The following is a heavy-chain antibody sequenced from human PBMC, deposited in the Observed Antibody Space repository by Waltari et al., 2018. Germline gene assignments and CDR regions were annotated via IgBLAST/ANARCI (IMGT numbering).Heavy chain of an antibody. CDR1: GYTFTGYY. CDR2: INPNSGGK. J-gene: IGHJ5*02. CDR3: AICSGGSCVYNWFDP. Sequence: QVQLVQSGAEVKKPGASVKVSCKASGYTFTGYYMHWVRQAPGQGLEWMGWINPNSGGKNYAQKFKGRVTMTRDTSNSTAYMELSRLRSDDTAVYYCAICSGGSCVYNWFDPWGQGTLVTVSS. V-gene: IGHV1-2*02. D-gene: IGHD2-15*01.